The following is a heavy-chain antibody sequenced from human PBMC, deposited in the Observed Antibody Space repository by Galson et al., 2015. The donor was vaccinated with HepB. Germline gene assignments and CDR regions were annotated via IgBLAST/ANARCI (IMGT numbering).Heavy chain of an antibody. D-gene: IGHD2-21*01. CDR2: IIPMFGIT. CDR3: AREAVALDY. CDR1: GGTLSSYT. Sequence: SVKVSCKASGGTLSSYTITWVRQSPGQGLEWMGRIIPMFGITDYAQKFQGRVTITADKSTSTAYMELSSLTSEDTAVYFCAREAVALDYRGQGTLVTVSS. J-gene: IGHJ4*02. V-gene: IGHV1-69*04.